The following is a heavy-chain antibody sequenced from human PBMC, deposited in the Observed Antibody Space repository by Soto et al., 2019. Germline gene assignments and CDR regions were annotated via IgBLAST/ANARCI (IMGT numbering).Heavy chain of an antibody. J-gene: IGHJ3*02. CDR3: AREGLDILTFARDHAFDI. D-gene: IGHD3-9*01. Sequence: GGSLRLSCAASGFTFSSYSMNWVRQAPGKGLEWVSSISSSSSYIYYADSVKGRFTISRDNAKNSLYLQMNSLRAEDTAVYYCAREGLDILTFARDHAFDIWGQGTMVTVSS. CDR1: GFTFSSYS. CDR2: ISSSSSYI. V-gene: IGHV3-21*01.